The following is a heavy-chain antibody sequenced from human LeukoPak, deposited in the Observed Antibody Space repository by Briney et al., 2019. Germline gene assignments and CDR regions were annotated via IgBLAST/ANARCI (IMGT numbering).Heavy chain of an antibody. D-gene: IGHD3-22*01. J-gene: IGHJ4*02. CDR3: ARDSSGYPSTFDY. CDR2: IYHSGST. Sequence: PSGTLSLTCAVSGGSISSSNWWSWVRQPPGKGLEWIGDIYHSGSTNYNPSLKSRVTISVDKSKNQFSLKLSSVTAADTAVYYCARDSSGYPSTFDYWGQGTLVTVSS. V-gene: IGHV4-4*02. CDR1: GGSISSSNW.